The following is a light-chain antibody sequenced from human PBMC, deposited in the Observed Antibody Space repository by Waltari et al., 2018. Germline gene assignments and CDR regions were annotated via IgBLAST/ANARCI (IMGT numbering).Light chain of an antibody. J-gene: IGKJ4*01. CDR2: DAS. Sequence: DIVLTQSPATLSLSPGERATLSCGASQSITTYLAWYQLKPGQAPRLLIYDASNRATGIPARFSGGGSGTDFTLTISNLEPEDSAVYYCQQRSKWPLTFGGGTKVEIK. V-gene: IGKV3-11*01. CDR1: QSITTY. CDR3: QQRSKWPLT.